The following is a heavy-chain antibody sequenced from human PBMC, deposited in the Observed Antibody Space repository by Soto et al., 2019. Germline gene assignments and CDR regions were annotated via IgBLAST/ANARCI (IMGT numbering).Heavy chain of an antibody. CDR2: ISAYNGNT. Sequence: QVQLVQSGAEVKKPGASVKVSCKASGYTFTSYGISWVRQAPGQGLEWMGWISAYNGNTYYVQKLQGRVTITTDTSTSTAYMELRSLRSDDTAVYYCAIEARGISTYEYWGQGTLVTVSS. CDR1: GYTFTSYG. J-gene: IGHJ4*02. V-gene: IGHV1-18*01. CDR3: AIEARGISTYEY. D-gene: IGHD5-12*01.